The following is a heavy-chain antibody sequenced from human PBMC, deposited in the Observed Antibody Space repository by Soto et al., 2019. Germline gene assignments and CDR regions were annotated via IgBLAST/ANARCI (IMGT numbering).Heavy chain of an antibody. CDR3: TKDRHPDGIWTFDF. Sequence: GGSLRLSCAASGFTFGTYTMNWVRQAPGKGLEWVSALGGGGDAHYAESVKGRFTISRDYSKNILLLQMNSLRDEDSAIYYCTKDRHPDGIWTFDFWGQGTLVTVSS. CDR1: GFTFGTYT. CDR2: LGGGGDA. V-gene: IGHV3-23*01. J-gene: IGHJ4*02. D-gene: IGHD3-9*01.